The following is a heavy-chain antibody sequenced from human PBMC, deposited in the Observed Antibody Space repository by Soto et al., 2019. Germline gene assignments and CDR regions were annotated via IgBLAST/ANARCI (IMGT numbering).Heavy chain of an antibody. J-gene: IGHJ4*02. CDR1: GFTFSDYY. Sequence: QVQLVESGGGLVKPGGSLRLSCAASGFTFSDYYMSWIRQAPGKGLEWASYISGSGSTIYYADSVKGRFTISRDNAKNPQYLQMNSLRAEVTAVYYSARGQNMFGVLQFDYWGQGTLVTVSS. CDR2: ISGSGSTI. V-gene: IGHV3-11*01. CDR3: ARGQNMFGVLQFDY. D-gene: IGHD3-10*02.